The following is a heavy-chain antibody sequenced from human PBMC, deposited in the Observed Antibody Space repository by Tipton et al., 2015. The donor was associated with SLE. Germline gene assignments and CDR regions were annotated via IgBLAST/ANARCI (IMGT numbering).Heavy chain of an antibody. J-gene: IGHJ2*01. CDR1: GYSFTTYD. CDR3: ARRAGSGSFPRYDWYFNI. CDR2: ISVYSDFT. D-gene: IGHD3-10*01. Sequence: QLVQSGGEVKKPGASVKVSCKTSGYSFTTYDIIWVRQAPGQGLEWMGWISVYSDFTNTAQKFQGRVTLTTDTSTATAYMELESLRSDDTAVYYCARRAGSGSFPRYDWYFNIWGRGTLVTVSS. V-gene: IGHV1-18*01.